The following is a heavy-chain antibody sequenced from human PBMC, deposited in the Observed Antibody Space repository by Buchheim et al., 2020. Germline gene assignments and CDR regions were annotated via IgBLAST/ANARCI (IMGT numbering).Heavy chain of an antibody. CDR1: GFTFSSYW. D-gene: IGHD3-10*01. V-gene: IGHV3-33*08. CDR2: IWYDGSNK. J-gene: IGHJ4*02. CDR3: ARDRPSRGEAFDY. Sequence: VQLVESGGDLVQPGGSLRLSCGVSGFTFSSYWMNWVRQAPGKGLEWVAVIWYDGSNKYYADSVKGRFTISRDNSKNTLYLQMNSLRAEDTAVYYCARDRPSRGEAFDYWGQGTL.